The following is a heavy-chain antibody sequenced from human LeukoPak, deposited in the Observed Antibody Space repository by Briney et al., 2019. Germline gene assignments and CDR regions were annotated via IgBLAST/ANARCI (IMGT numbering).Heavy chain of an antibody. Sequence: GGSLRLSCAASGFTFSNSWMHWVRQAPGKGLVWVSHISGDGSSTSYADSVKGRFTISRDNAKNTLYLQMNSLRADDTAVYYCARDSGYSTSTTFYWGQGTLVTVSS. CDR2: ISGDGSST. V-gene: IGHV3-74*01. D-gene: IGHD6-13*01. CDR1: GFTFSNSW. CDR3: ARDSGYSTSTTFY. J-gene: IGHJ4*02.